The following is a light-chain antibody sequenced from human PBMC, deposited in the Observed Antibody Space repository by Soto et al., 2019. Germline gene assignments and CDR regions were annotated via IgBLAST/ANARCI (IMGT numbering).Light chain of an antibody. J-gene: IGKJ5*01. CDR3: QQYNNWAFS. Sequence: VITQSPATLSVSPGERSTPSCRAGQGVTTNFAWYQQKSGQSPRLLIYDVSTRATGVPARFSGTGSETDFTLTIIGLQSDDSAVYFCQQYNNWAFSFGQGTRLEIK. CDR1: QGVTTN. V-gene: IGKV3-15*01. CDR2: DVS.